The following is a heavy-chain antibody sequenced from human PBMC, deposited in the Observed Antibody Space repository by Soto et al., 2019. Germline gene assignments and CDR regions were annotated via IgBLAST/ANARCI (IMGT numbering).Heavy chain of an antibody. V-gene: IGHV4-59*01. CDR1: GGSISSYY. Sequence: TSETLSLTCTVSGGSISSYYWSWIRQPPGKGLEWIGYIYYSGSTNYNPSLKSRVTISVDTSKNQFSLKLSSVTAADTAVYYCAGNLSGYDPVDYWGQGTLVTVSS. D-gene: IGHD5-12*01. CDR3: AGNLSGYDPVDY. J-gene: IGHJ4*02. CDR2: IYYSGST.